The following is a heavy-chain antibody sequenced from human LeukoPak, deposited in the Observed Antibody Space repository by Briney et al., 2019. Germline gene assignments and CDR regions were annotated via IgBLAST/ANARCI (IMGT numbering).Heavy chain of an antibody. CDR1: GGSISSYY. D-gene: IGHD6-13*01. V-gene: IGHV4-4*07. CDR2: IYTSGST. Sequence: PSETLSLTCTVSGGSISSYYWSWIRQPAGKGLEWIGRIYTSGSTNYNASLKSRVTMSVDTSKNQFSLKLSSVTAADTAVYYCARVRAIAAAGNYVDAFDIWGQGTMVTVSS. CDR3: ARVRAIAAAGNYVDAFDI. J-gene: IGHJ3*02.